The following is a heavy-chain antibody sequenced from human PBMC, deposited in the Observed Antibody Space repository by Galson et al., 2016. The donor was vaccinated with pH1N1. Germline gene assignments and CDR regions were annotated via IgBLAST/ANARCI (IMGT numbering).Heavy chain of an antibody. Sequence: ETLSLTCVVSGGPITNSDYYWGWIRQPPGKGLDWITAIYYTGNTYYNPSLKSRVSISVDTSKNQFSLNVTSVTAADTAIYYCARIYYGEYIDFWSQGILVTVSS. CDR1: GGPITNSDYY. V-gene: IGHV4-39*07. J-gene: IGHJ4*02. CDR2: IYYTGNT. D-gene: IGHD4-17*01. CDR3: ARIYYGEYIDF.